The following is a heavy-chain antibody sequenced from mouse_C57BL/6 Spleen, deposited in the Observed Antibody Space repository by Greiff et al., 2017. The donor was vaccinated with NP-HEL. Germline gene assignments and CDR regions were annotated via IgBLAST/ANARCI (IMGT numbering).Heavy chain of an antibody. D-gene: IGHD1-1*01. CDR2: INPNNGGT. V-gene: IGHV1-18*01. J-gene: IGHJ3*01. CDR3: ARRVGDALAWFAY. Sequence: EVQLQESGPELVKPGASVKIPCKASGYTFTDYNMDWVKQSHGKSLEWIGDINPNNGGTIYNQKFKGKATLTVDKSSSTAYMELRSLTSEDTAVYYCARRVGDALAWFAYWGQGTLVTVSA. CDR1: GYTFTDYN.